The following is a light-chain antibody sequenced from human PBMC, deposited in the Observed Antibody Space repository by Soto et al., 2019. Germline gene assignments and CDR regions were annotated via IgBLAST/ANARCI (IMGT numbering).Light chain of an antibody. V-gene: IGKV1-8*01. Sequence: AIRMTQSPSSFSASTGDRVTITCRASQGISRYLDWYQQKPGKAPKLLIYYASTLQSGIPSRFSGSGSGTDFTLTISCLQSEDFATYYCQQYYSYPPTFGPGTKVDI. J-gene: IGKJ3*01. CDR2: YAS. CDR3: QQYYSYPPT. CDR1: QGISRY.